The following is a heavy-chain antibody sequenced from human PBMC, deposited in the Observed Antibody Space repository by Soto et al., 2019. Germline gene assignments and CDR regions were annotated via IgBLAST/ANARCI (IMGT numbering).Heavy chain of an antibody. Sequence: GGSVRLSCAASGFTVNSNDMRGVRQAPGKGLEWVSVIYNGGSTYYAESGKGRFTISRHKFKNTLYLQMQSLRAEDTAVYDCAIAYRGIVYCGGDCYWFDTWGQGTLVTVSS. D-gene: IGHD2-21*02. J-gene: IGHJ5*02. V-gene: IGHV3-66*01. CDR2: IYNGGST. CDR1: GFTVNSND. CDR3: AIAYRGIVYCGGDCYWFDT.